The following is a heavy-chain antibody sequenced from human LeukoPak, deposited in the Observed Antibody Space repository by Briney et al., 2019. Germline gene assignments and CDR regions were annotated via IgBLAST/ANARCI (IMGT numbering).Heavy chain of an antibody. CDR3: AKQLGYCSDGSCYFPY. V-gene: IGHV3-23*01. CDR1: GFTFSSSA. J-gene: IGHJ4*02. CDR2: ISNNGGYT. D-gene: IGHD2-15*01. Sequence: GGSLRLSCAASGFTFSSSAVSWVRQAPGKGLEWVSAISNNGGYTYYADSVQGRFTISRDNSKSTLCLQMNSLRAEDTAVYYCAKQLGYCSDGSCYFPYWGQGTLVTVSS.